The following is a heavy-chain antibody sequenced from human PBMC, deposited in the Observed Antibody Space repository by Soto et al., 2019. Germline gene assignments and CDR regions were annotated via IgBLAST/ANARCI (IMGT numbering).Heavy chain of an antibody. CDR1: AFIFSAFA. J-gene: IGHJ4*02. Sequence: GGSLRLSCSASAFIFSAFAMYWVRQAPGEGLEYVSVISYNGGRTYYADSVKGRFTISRDNSKNTVDLQMSSLRPEDTAIYYCVRGPSQGSSVFGPLDFWGQGTLVTVSS. D-gene: IGHD3-3*01. V-gene: IGHV3-64D*06. CDR3: VRGPSQGSSVFGPLDF. CDR2: ISYNGGRT.